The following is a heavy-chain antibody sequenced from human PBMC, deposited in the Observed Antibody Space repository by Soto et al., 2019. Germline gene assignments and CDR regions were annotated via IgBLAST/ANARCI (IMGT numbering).Heavy chain of an antibody. J-gene: IGHJ4*02. CDR1: GFTFISDS. Sequence: GGSLRLSCAASGFTFISDSMNWVRQAPGKGLKWVSYISSSSSTIYYADYVKGRFTIYKDNAKNSLYLQMNSLIAEDTAVYYCARDRHILPSPGTFRFDYWGQGT. V-gene: IGHV3-48*01. D-gene: IGHD3-9*01. CDR2: ISSSSSTI. CDR3: ARDRHILPSPGTFRFDY.